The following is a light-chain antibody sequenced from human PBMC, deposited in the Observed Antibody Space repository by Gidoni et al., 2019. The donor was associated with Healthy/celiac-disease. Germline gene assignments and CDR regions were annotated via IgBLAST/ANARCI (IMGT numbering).Light chain of an antibody. CDR2: GAS. J-gene: IGKJ5*01. CDR1: QSVRSN. Sequence: LLMTQSPSTLSVSPGERATLSCSASQSVRSNFAWYQQKPGQAPSLLIYGASTRATGIAARFSGSGSGTELNLTISSMQSEDFAVDYCQQYNNWPRGITFGQGTRLEIK. CDR3: QQYNNWPRGIT. V-gene: IGKV3-15*01.